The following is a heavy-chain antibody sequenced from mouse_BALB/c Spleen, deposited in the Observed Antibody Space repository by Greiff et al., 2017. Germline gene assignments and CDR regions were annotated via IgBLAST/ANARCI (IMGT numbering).Heavy chain of an antibody. CDR1: GYTFTSYW. V-gene: IGHV1-7*01. J-gene: IGHJ2*01. Sequence: VQLQQSGAALAKPGASVKMSCKASGYTFTSYWMHWVKQRPGQGLEWIGYINPSTGYTEYNQKFKDKATLTADKSSSTAYMQLSSLTSEDSAVYYCASYGNYFDYWGQGTTLTVSS. CDR3: ASYGNYFDY. CDR2: INPSTGYT. D-gene: IGHD2-1*01.